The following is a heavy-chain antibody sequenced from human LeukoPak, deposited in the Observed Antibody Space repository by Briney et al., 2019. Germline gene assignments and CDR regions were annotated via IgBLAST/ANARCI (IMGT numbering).Heavy chain of an antibody. CDR2: IYYSGST. V-gene: IGHV4-31*03. J-gene: IGHJ3*02. Sequence: PSETLSLTCTVSGGSISSGGYYWSWIRQHPGKGLEWIGYIYYSGSTYYNPSLKSRVTISVDTSKSQFSLKLSSVTAADTAVYYCARDRGSGSYYPDAFDIWGQGTMVTVSS. CDR1: GGSISSGGYY. CDR3: ARDRGSGSYYPDAFDI. D-gene: IGHD3-10*01.